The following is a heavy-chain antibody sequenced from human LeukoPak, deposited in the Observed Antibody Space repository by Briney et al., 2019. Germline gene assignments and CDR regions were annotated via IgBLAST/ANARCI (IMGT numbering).Heavy chain of an antibody. Sequence: TGGSLRLSCAASGFTFSTYGMHWVRQAPGKGLEWVAFIRYDGSNKYYADSVKGRFTISRDNSKNTLYPQMNSLRAEDTAVYYCAKDKDWGDYVWGSYRFMGFDYWGQGTLVTVSS. CDR3: AKDKDWGDYVWGSYRFMGFDY. V-gene: IGHV3-30*02. CDR1: GFTFSTYG. J-gene: IGHJ4*02. D-gene: IGHD3-16*02. CDR2: IRYDGSNK.